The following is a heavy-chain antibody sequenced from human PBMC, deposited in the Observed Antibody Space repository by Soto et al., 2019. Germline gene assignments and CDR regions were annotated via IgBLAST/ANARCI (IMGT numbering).Heavy chain of an antibody. CDR3: AKDIGVLLWFGELGPYGMDV. J-gene: IGHJ6*02. CDR1: GFTFSSYG. CDR2: ISYDGSNK. D-gene: IGHD3-10*01. V-gene: IGHV3-30*18. Sequence: GGSLRLSCAASGFTFSSYGMHWVRQAPGKGLEWVAVISYDGSNKYYADSVKGRFTISRDNSKNTLYLQMNSLRAEDTAVYYCAKDIGVLLWFGELGPYGMDVWGQGTTVTVSS.